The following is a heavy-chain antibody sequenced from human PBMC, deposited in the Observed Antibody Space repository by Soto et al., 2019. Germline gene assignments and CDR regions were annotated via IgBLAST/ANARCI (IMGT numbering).Heavy chain of an antibody. J-gene: IGHJ4*02. Sequence: QVQLVQSGAEVKKPGSSVKVSCKASGCTFSSYAISWVRQAPGQGLEWMGGIIPIFGTANYAQKFQGRVTITADESTSTAYMELSSLRSDDTAVYYCERDPHYFNSSSSLWGQGTLVTVSS. CDR1: GCTFSSYA. CDR3: ERDPHYFNSSSSL. CDR2: IIPIFGTA. V-gene: IGHV1-69*01. D-gene: IGHD6-6*01.